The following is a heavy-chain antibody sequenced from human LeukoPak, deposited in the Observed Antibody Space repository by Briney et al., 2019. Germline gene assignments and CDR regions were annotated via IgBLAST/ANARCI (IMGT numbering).Heavy chain of an antibody. Sequence: SETLSLTCAVYGGSFSGYYWSWIRQPPGKGLEWIGEINHSGSTNYNPSLKSRVTISVDTSKNQFSLKLSSVTAADTAVYYCAYDLPEGDRFDPWGQGTLVTVSS. CDR2: INHSGST. D-gene: IGHD5-12*01. CDR1: GGSFSGYY. J-gene: IGHJ5*02. V-gene: IGHV4-34*01. CDR3: AYDLPEGDRFDP.